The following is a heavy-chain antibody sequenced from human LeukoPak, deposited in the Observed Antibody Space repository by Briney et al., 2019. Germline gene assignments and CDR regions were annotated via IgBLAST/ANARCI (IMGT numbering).Heavy chain of an antibody. CDR1: GYTFTSYG. V-gene: IGHV1-18*01. J-gene: IGHJ4*02. CDR2: ISAYNGNS. D-gene: IGHD6-13*01. CDR3: AYEQQLAFDY. Sequence: GASVKVSCKASGYTFTSYGISWVRQAPGQGLEWMGWISAYNGNSNYAQKLQGRVTMTTDTSTSTDYMELRSLRSDDTAVYYCAYEQQLAFDYWGQGTLVTVSS.